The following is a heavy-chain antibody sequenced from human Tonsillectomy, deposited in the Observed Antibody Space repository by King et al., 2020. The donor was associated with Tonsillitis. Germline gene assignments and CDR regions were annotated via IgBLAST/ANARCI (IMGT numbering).Heavy chain of an antibody. CDR1: GFTFSSYG. CDR2: ISYDGSNK. D-gene: IGHD4-11*01. J-gene: IGHJ6*02. Sequence: VQLVESGGGVVQPGRSLRLSGAASGFTFSSYGMHWVRQAPGKGLEWVAVISYDGSNKYYADSVKGRFTISRDNSKNTLYLQMNSLRAEDTAVYYCAKVGSARGVTISYYYYGMDVWGQGTTVTVSS. V-gene: IGHV3-30*18. CDR3: AKVGSARGVTISYYYYGMDV.